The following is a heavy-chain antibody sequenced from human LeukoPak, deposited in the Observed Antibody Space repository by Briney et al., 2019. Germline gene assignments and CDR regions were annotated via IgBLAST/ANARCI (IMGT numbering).Heavy chain of an antibody. D-gene: IGHD2-2*01. Sequence: PGGSLRLSCAASGFTFSSYGMHWVRQAPGKGLEWVAFIRYDGSNKYYADSVKGRFTISRDNSKNTLYLQMNSLRAEDTAVYYCAKDIVVVPAELFDYWGQGTLVTVSS. CDR1: GFTFSSYG. CDR2: IRYDGSNK. J-gene: IGHJ4*02. V-gene: IGHV3-30*02. CDR3: AKDIVVVPAELFDY.